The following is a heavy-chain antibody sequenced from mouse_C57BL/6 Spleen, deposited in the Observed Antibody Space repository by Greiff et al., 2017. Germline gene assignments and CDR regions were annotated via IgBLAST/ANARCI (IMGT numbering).Heavy chain of an antibody. Sequence: EVKVVESGGGLVKPGGSLKLSCAASGFTFSSYAMSWVRQTPEKRLEWVATISDGGSYTYYPDNVKGRFTISRDNAKNNLYLQMSHLKSEDTAMYYCAREGKGGLGYFDVWGTGTTVTVSS. CDR3: AREGKGGLGYFDV. CDR1: GFTFSSYA. CDR2: ISDGGSYT. J-gene: IGHJ1*03. V-gene: IGHV5-4*01. D-gene: IGHD2-1*01.